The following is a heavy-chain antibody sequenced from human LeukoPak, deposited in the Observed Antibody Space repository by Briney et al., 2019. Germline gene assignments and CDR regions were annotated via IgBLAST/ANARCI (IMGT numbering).Heavy chain of an antibody. D-gene: IGHD6-19*01. CDR3: AKGPRPDISVAHTLER. V-gene: IGHV3-7*03. Sequence: GGSLRLSCAASGFTFRNYWMGWVRQAPGKGLEWVANTKPDGSAEYYADSVRGRFTTSRDNSQNSLYLQMNSLRAEDTAVYYCAKGPRPDISVAHTLERWGQGTLVTVSS. CDR2: TKPDGSAE. CDR1: GFTFRNYW. J-gene: IGHJ4*01.